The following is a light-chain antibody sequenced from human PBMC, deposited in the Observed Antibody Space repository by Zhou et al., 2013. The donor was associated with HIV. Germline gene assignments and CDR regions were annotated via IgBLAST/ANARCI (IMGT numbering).Light chain of an antibody. J-gene: IGKJ2*01. CDR3: MQALQTPMYT. CDR2: LGS. V-gene: IGKV2-28*01. CDR1: QSLLHSNGYNY. Sequence: DIVMTQSPLSLPVTPGESASISCRSSQSLLHSNGYNYLDWYLQKPGQSPQLLIYLGSNRASGVPDRFSGSGSGTGFTLKISRVEAEDVGVYYCMQALQTPMYTFGQGTKLEIK.